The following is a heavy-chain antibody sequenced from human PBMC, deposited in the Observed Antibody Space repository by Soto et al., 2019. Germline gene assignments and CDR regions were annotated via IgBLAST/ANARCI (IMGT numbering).Heavy chain of an antibody. CDR1: GYTFTGYY. D-gene: IGHD3-10*01. V-gene: IGHV1-2*04. J-gene: IGHJ5*02. CDR3: ARERITMVRGNWFDP. CDR2: INPNSGGT. Sequence: ASVKVSCKASGYTFTGYYMHWVRQAPGQGLEWMGWINPNSGGTNYAQKFQGWVTMTRDTSISTAYMELSRLRSDDTAVYYCARERITMVRGNWFDPWGQGTLVTVYS.